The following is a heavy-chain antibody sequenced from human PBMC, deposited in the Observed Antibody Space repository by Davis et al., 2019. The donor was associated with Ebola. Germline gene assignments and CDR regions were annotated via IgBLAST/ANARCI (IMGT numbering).Heavy chain of an antibody. Sequence: AASVKVSCKASGGTFSSYAISWVRQAPGHGLEWMGRIIPILGIANYAQKFQGRVTITADKSTSTAYMELSSLRSEDTAVDYCARGIEYLPQAVNYYYYGMDVWGQGTTVTVSS. J-gene: IGHJ6*02. CDR2: IIPILGIA. V-gene: IGHV1-69*04. CDR3: ARGIEYLPQAVNYYYYGMDV. CDR1: GGTFSSYA. D-gene: IGHD2-2*01.